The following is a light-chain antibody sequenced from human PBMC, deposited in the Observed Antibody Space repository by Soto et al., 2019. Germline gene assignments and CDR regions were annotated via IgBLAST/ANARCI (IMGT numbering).Light chain of an antibody. J-gene: IGKJ1*01. Sequence: EIVLTQSPGTLSLSPGESATLSCRASQSVSSNSLAWYRRNPGQPPSLLIYGTSTRATGIPRRFSGSGSGTDFTLTITRLEPEDFAVYYCQQYGGSPPTLGQGTKVEVK. CDR2: GTS. V-gene: IGKV3-20*01. CDR3: QQYGGSPPT. CDR1: QSVSSNS.